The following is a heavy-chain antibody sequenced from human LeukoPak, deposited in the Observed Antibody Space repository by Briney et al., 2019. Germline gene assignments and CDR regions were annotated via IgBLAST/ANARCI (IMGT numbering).Heavy chain of an antibody. Sequence: SETLSLTCTVSGGSINSTSYYWGWVRQPPGKGLGWIRSIYYSGTTYNNPSLQSRVTMSVDTSKNQFSLKLSSVTAADTAVYYCARHKLTYYFDSWGQGTLVTVSS. CDR3: ARHKLTYYFDS. J-gene: IGHJ4*02. CDR1: GGSINSTSYY. CDR2: IYYSGTT. V-gene: IGHV4-39*01. D-gene: IGHD2-15*01.